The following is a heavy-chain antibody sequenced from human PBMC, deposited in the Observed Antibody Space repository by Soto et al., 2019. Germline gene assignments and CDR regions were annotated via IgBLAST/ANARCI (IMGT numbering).Heavy chain of an antibody. CDR2: IVVGSGNT. D-gene: IGHD2-15*01. Sequence: SVKVSCKASGFTFPSSGVQWVRQARGQRLEWIGWIVVGSGNTNYAQRFQERVTITRDMSTSTAYMELTGLRFEDTAVYYCAADQGPYCSGGSCSFDYWG. CDR1: GFTFPSSG. CDR3: AADQGPYCSGGSCSFDY. J-gene: IGHJ4*03. V-gene: IGHV1-58*01.